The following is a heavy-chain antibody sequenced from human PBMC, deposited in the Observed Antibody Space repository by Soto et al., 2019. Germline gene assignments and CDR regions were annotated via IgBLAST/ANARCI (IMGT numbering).Heavy chain of an antibody. CDR3: ARGVDYYGSGSYYFYYGMDV. V-gene: IGHV4-34*01. CDR1: GGSFSGYY. J-gene: IGHJ6*02. CDR2: INHSGST. D-gene: IGHD3-10*01. Sequence: PSETLSLTCAVYGGSFSGYYWSWTRQPPGKGLEWIGEINHSGSTNYNPSLKSRVTISVDTSKNQFSLKLSSVTAADTAVYYCARGVDYYGSGSYYFYYGMDVWGQGTTVTVSS.